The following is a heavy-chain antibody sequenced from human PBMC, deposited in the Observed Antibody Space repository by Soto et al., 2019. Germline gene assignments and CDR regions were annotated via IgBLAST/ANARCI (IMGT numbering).Heavy chain of an antibody. Sequence: QVTLKESGPVLVKATETLTLTCNISGFSLTTGRMGVSWIRQPPGKALEWVALIFSNNERSYSTSLQSRLSISDDTSKSQVVLTMTNVDPVDTATYFCARLVAESSWYHYGLDVWGQGTTVTVS. V-gene: IGHV2-26*03. CDR3: ARLVAESSWYHYGLDV. CDR1: GFSLTTGRMG. J-gene: IGHJ6*02. D-gene: IGHD6-13*01. CDR2: IFSNNER.